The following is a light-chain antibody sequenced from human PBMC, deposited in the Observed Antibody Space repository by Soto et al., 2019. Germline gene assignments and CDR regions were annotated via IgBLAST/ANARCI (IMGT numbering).Light chain of an antibody. Sequence: IVMTQSPATLSVSPGERATLSCRASPSVSSNLAWYQKKPGQAPRLLIYGASTRATGLPARFSGSGSGTEFTLTISSLQSEDFALYYCQQYNNWPITFGQGTRLEI. V-gene: IGKV3-15*01. CDR3: QQYNNWPIT. J-gene: IGKJ5*01. CDR2: GAS. CDR1: PSVSSN.